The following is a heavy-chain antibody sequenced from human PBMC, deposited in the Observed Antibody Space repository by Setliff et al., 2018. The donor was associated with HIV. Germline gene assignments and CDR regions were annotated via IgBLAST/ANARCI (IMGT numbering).Heavy chain of an antibody. D-gene: IGHD2-21*01. CDR3: ARGVARQVVIDRWFDP. V-gene: IGHV4-39*07. Sequence: PSETLSLTCTVSGGSISSSSYYWGWIRQPPGKGPEWIGSLYYRGTTYYNPSLKSRVTISVDTSKNQFFLKVTSVTAADTAIYYCARGVARQVVIDRWFDPWGQGTPVTVSS. J-gene: IGHJ5*02. CDR2: LYYRGTT. CDR1: GGSISSSSYY.